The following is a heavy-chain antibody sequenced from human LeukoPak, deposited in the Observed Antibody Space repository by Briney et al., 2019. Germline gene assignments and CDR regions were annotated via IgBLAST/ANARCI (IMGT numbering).Heavy chain of an antibody. CDR3: ARDGVSHDYYYYYYGMDV. D-gene: IGHD6-13*01. V-gene: IGHV1-58*01. CDR2: IVVGSGNT. CDR1: GFTFTNSA. J-gene: IGHJ6*02. Sequence: SVKVSCKASGFTFTNSAVQWVRQARGQRLEWIGWIVVGSGNTKYAQKFQERITITRDMSTSTAYMELSRLRSDDTAVYYCARDGVSHDYYYYYYGMDVWGQGTTVTVSS.